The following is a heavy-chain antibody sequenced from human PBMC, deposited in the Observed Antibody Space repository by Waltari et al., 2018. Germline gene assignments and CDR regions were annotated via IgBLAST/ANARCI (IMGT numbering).Heavy chain of an antibody. CDR1: GCSISSGSYY. J-gene: IGHJ2*01. D-gene: IGHD3-10*01. V-gene: IGHV4-61*02. CDR2: IYTSGST. CDR3: ARGPLLWFGELPTEYFDL. Sequence: QVHLQESGPGLVKPSQTLSLTCTVSGCSISSGSYYWTWIRPPAGKGLEWIGRIYTSGSTNYNPSLKSRVTISVDTSKNQFSLKLSSVTAADTAVYYCARGPLLWFGELPTEYFDLWGRGTLVTVSS.